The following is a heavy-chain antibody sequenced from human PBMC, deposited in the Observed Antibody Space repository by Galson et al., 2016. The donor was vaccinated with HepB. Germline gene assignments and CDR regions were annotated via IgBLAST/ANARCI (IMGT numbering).Heavy chain of an antibody. V-gene: IGHV1-69*01. CDR2: IIPVFGRT. J-gene: IGHJ4*02. CDR3: ARGGGLILVVPLDF. Sequence: GLEWMGGIIPVFGRTNYAQKFQGRVTITADESTSTAYMELCNLTFEDTAVYYCARGGGLILVVPLDFWGQGTLVTVSS. D-gene: IGHD3-22*01.